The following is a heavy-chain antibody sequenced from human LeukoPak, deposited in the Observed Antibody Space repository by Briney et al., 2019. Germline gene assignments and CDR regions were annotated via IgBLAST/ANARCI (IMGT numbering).Heavy chain of an antibody. V-gene: IGHV4-4*07. CDR2: IYTSGTT. CDR1: GDSISSYY. CDR3: ALLGSSALDY. Sequence: SETLSLTCTVSGDSISSYYFNWIRQPAGKGLEWLGRIYTSGTTNYNPSLKSRLTMSVDTSKNQFSLKLRSVTAADTALYFCALLGSSALDYWGQGVLVTV. J-gene: IGHJ4*02. D-gene: IGHD3-22*01.